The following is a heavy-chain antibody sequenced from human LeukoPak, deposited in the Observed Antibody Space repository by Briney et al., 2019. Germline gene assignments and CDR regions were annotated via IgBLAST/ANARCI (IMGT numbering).Heavy chain of an antibody. D-gene: IGHD3-9*01. CDR3: ARDAPDDYDILTGYYLPDAFDI. V-gene: IGHV3-21*01. CDR1: GFTFSSYS. J-gene: IGHJ3*02. Sequence: GGSLRLSCAASGFTFSSYSMNWVRQAPGKGLEWVSSISSSSSYIYYADSVKGRFTISRDNAKSSLYLQMNSLRAEDTAVYYCARDAPDDYDILTGYYLPDAFDIWGQGTMVTVSS. CDR2: ISSSSSYI.